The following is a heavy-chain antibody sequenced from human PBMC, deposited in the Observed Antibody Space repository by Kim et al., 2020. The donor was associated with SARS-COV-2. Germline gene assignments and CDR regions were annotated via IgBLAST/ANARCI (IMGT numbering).Heavy chain of an antibody. D-gene: IGHD1-26*01. Sequence: SETLSLTCNASGDSISSSSYYWGWVRQPPGKGLEWIGSMYYSGSTYNNPSLKSRVTISIDTSKNQFSLELSSVTAAATAVYYCAGDGSGSHAFDIWGQGTMVNVSS. CDR3: AGDGSGSHAFDI. CDR1: GDSISSSSYY. V-gene: IGHV4-39*07. J-gene: IGHJ3*02. CDR2: MYYSGST.